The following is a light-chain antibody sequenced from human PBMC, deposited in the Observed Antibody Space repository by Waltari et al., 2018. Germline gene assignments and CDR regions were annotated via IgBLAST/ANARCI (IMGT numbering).Light chain of an antibody. CDR1: AAHNRGSL. J-gene: IGLJ3*02. CDR2: RSD. V-gene: IGLV1-44*01. Sequence: QSVLTQPPSASGTPGQRVPISCTGHAAHNRGSLLNRSQQLPGKAPKLLIYRSDLRPSGVPDRFSGSKSGTSASLAISGLQSEDEADYFCASWDDSLNGHWVFGGGTKVTVL. CDR3: ASWDDSLNGHWV.